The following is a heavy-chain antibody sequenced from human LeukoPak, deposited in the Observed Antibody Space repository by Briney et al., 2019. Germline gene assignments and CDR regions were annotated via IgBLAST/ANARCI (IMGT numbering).Heavy chain of an antibody. V-gene: IGHV3-23*01. CDR1: GFTFSTHG. D-gene: IGHD3-10*01. CDR2: ISPSGDIT. CDR3: AKDGAWFGELPYFDY. J-gene: IGHJ4*02. Sequence: GGSLRLSCAGSGFTFSTHGMNWVRQAPGKGLEWVSGISPSGDITYYADSVKGRFSISRDNSKNTVFLQMNSLRAEDTAVYYCAKDGAWFGELPYFDYWGQGTLVTVSS.